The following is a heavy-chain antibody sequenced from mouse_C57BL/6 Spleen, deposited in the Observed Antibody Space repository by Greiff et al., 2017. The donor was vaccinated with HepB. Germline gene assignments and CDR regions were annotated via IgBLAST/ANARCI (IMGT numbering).Heavy chain of an antibody. D-gene: IGHD1-1*01. CDR2: ISSGGSYT. J-gene: IGHJ4*01. CDR3: ASHYGSSLYYYAMDY. Sequence: EVKVVESGGDLVKPGGSLKLSCAASGFTFSSYGMSWVRQTPDKRLEWVATISSGGSYTYYPDSVKGRFTISRDNAKNTLYLQMSSLKSEDTAMYYCASHYGSSLYYYAMDYWGQGTSVTVSS. V-gene: IGHV5-6*01. CDR1: GFTFSSYG.